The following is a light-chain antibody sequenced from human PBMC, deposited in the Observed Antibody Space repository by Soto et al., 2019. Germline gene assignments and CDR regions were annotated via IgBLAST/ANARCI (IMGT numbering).Light chain of an antibody. CDR3: QQSYSTLTWT. V-gene: IGKV1-39*01. Sequence: DIQMTQSPSSLSASVGDRVTITCRASQSISRYLNWNQQKPGKAPKLLIYAASSLQSGVPSKFSGSGSGTDFSLIISSPQPEAFATYYCQQSYSTLTWTFGQGTKVEIK. J-gene: IGKJ1*01. CDR1: QSISRY. CDR2: AAS.